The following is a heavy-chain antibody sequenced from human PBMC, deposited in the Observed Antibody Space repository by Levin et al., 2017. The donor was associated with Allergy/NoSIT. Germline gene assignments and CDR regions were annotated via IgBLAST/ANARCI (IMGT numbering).Heavy chain of an antibody. CDR2: IKQDGSEK. CDR3: ARDRAISVY. Sequence: PGESLKISCAASGFTFSSYWMSWVRQAPGKGLEWVANIKQDGSEKYYVDSVKGRFTISRDNAKNSLYLQMNSLRAEDTAVYYCARDRAISVYWGQGTLVTVSS. CDR1: GFTFSSYW. D-gene: IGHD2-21*01. J-gene: IGHJ4*02. V-gene: IGHV3-7*04.